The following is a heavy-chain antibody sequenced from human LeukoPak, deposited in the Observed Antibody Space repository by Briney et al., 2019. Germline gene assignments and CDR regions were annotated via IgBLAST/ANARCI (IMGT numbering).Heavy chain of an antibody. J-gene: IGHJ4*02. CDR1: GFTFSNSW. V-gene: IGHV3-7*01. CDR2: IKEDGSEK. CDR3: ARMRYSDY. D-gene: IGHD1-1*01. Sequence: GGSLRLSCAASGFTFSNSWMTWVRQAPGKGLEWVANIKEDGSEKYYVDSEKGRFTISRDNAKNSLYLQMNSLRADDTAVYYCARMRYSDYWGQGTLVTVSS.